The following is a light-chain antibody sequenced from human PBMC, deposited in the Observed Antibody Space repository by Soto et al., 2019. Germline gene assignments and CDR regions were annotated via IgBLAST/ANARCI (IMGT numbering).Light chain of an antibody. V-gene: IGLV1-44*01. CDR3: AAWDESPNVPV. CDR1: NSNIGRNT. J-gene: IGLJ3*02. Sequence: QSVLTQPPSASGTPGQRVTISCSGSNSNIGRNTVNWYQQFPGAAPNLLIHSDNERPSGVPDLFSGSRSGTSASLAISGLQSEDEADYYCAAWDESPNVPVFGGGTKLTVL. CDR2: SDN.